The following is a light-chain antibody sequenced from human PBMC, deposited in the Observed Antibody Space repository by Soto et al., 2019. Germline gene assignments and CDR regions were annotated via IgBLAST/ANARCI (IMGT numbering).Light chain of an antibody. CDR3: GSFTTGRIWV. CDR2: GVS. CDR1: SSDFGDDKY. J-gene: IGLJ3*02. V-gene: IGLV2-14*01. Sequence: QSVLTQPASVSGSPGQSITMSCTGSSSDFGDDKYVSWYQQQPGKGPNLLIYGVSDRPSGFSNCFSGSKSGNTASLTSSGLQVEDEADYFCGSFTTGRIWVFGGVTKVTVL.